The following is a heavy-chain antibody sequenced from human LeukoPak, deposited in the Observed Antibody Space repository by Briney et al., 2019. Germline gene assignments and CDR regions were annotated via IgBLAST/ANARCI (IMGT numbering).Heavy chain of an antibody. Sequence: SETLSLTCAVYGGSFSGYYWSWLRQPPGKGLEWIGEINHSGSTNYNPSLKSRVTISVDTSKNQFSLKLSSVTAADTAVYYCARHRSGWLQSSFDYWGQGTLVTVSS. CDR3: ARHRSGWLQSSFDY. J-gene: IGHJ4*02. CDR2: INHSGST. CDR1: GGSFSGYY. V-gene: IGHV4-34*01. D-gene: IGHD5-24*01.